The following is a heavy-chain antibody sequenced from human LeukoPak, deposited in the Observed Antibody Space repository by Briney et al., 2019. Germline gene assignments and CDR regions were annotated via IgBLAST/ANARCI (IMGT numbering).Heavy chain of an antibody. CDR1: GGSISSSSYY. CDR3: ARRWGVGATTSFDY. Sequence: SETLFLTCTVSGGSISSSSYYWGWIRQPPGKGLEWIGSIYYSGSTYYNPSLKSRVTISVDTSKNQFSLKLSSVTAADTAVYYCARRWGVGATTSFDYWGQGTLVTVSS. D-gene: IGHD1-26*01. CDR2: IYYSGST. V-gene: IGHV4-39*01. J-gene: IGHJ4*02.